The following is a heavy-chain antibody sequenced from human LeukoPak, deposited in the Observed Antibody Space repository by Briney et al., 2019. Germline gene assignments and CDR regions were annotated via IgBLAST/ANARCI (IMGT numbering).Heavy chain of an antibody. CDR2: IWYDGSDK. V-gene: IGHV3-33*01. J-gene: IGHJ4*02. CDR3: ARHHYYFDH. CDR1: GFTFSSYG. Sequence: GGSLRLSCAASGFTFSSYGMHWVRQAPGKGLEWVAVIWYDGSDKYYADSVKGQFTISRDNSKNTLYLQMNSLRADDTAVYYCARHHYYFDHWGQGTLVTVSS.